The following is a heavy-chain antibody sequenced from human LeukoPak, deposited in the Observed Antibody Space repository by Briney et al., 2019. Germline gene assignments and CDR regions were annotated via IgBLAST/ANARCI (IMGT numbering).Heavy chain of an antibody. CDR2: IYYSGST. V-gene: IGHV4-30-4*01. CDR1: GGSISSGDYY. J-gene: IGHJ3*02. CDR3: ARGGPALDAFDI. Sequence: SETLSLTCTVSGGSISSGDYYWSWIRQPPGKALEWIGYIYYSGSTYYNPSLKSRVTISVDTSKNQFSLKLSSVTAADTAVYYCARGGPALDAFDIWGQGTMVTVSS.